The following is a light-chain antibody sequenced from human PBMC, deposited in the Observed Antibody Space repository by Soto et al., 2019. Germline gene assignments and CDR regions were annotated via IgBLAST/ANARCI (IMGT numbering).Light chain of an antibody. Sequence: IQMTQSPSSLSASVGDRVTITCRASQTIITYLGWYQHKPGKAPKLLIYAASSLQSGVPSRFSGSGSGTDFTLTISSLQPEDFATYYCLQHYNYPLTFGGGTKVDIK. CDR1: QTIITY. CDR2: AAS. J-gene: IGKJ4*01. V-gene: IGKV1-6*01. CDR3: LQHYNYPLT.